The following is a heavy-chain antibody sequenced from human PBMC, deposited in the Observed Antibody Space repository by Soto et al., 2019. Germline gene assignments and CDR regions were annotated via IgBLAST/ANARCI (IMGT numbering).Heavy chain of an antibody. J-gene: IGHJ6*02. V-gene: IGHV4-59*01. CDR3: AIELSTVTNYGMDV. D-gene: IGHD4-17*01. CDR1: GGSIHIYY. CDR2: IYYSGST. Sequence: LRLTCPVSGGSIHIYYSRWFRQPPGKELEWIDYIYYSGSTYYNPSLKRRVTISVSTSNYRFALKLSSVTASDTAVDYCAIELSTVTNYGMDVWGQGTTVTGS.